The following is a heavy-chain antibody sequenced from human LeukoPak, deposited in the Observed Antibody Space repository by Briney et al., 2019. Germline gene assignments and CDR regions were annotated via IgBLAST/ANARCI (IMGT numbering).Heavy chain of an antibody. Sequence: SVKVSCKASGGTFSSYAISWVRQAPGQGLEWMGRIIPIFGTANYAQKFQGRVTITTDESTSTAYMELSSLRSEDTAVYYCAVEGYSYGYGLSLYMDVWGKGTTVTVSS. J-gene: IGHJ6*03. D-gene: IGHD5-18*01. CDR3: AVEGYSYGYGLSLYMDV. V-gene: IGHV1-69*05. CDR1: GGTFSSYA. CDR2: IIPIFGTA.